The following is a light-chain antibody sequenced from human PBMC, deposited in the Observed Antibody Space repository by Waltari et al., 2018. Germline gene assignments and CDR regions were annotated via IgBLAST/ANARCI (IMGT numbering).Light chain of an antibody. CDR3: QVWDYVQGV. CDR1: NIGRKS. J-gene: IGLJ3*02. CDR2: YDS. V-gene: IGLV3-21*04. Sequence: SYVLTQPPSVSVAPGKTARLTCGGNNIGRKSVHWYQQKAGQAPVLVIHYDSDRPTGIPERFSCSTSGNTATLTISRVEAGDEADYFCQVWDYVQGVFGGGTKLTVL.